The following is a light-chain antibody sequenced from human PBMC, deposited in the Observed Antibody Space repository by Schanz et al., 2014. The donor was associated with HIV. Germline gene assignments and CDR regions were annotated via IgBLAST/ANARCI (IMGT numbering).Light chain of an antibody. V-gene: IGKV1-6*01. Sequence: AIQMTQSPSSLSASVGDRVTITCRASQGIRNDLGWYQQKPGKAPKLLIYTASSLQSGVPSRFSGSGSGTDFTLTISSLQPDDFATYYCQQYNSYQYTFGQGTKLEIK. CDR1: QGIRND. CDR3: QQYNSYQYT. CDR2: TAS. J-gene: IGKJ2*01.